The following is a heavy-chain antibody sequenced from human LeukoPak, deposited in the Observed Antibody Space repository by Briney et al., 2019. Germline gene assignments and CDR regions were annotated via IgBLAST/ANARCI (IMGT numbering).Heavy chain of an antibody. J-gene: IGHJ4*02. CDR3: ARFSYDSSGYYGSNY. Sequence: SETLSLTCTVSGGSISSYYWSRIRQPAGKGLEWIGRIYTSGSTNYNPSLKSRVTISVDTSKNQFSLKLSSVTAADTAVYYCARFSYDSSGYYGSNYWGQGTLVTVSS. CDR2: IYTSGST. V-gene: IGHV4-4*07. CDR1: GGSISSYY. D-gene: IGHD3-22*01.